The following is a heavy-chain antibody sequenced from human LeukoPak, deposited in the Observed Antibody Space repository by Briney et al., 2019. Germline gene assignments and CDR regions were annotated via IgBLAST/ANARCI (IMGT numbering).Heavy chain of an antibody. Sequence: ASVKVSCKASGYTFTSYGISWVRQALGQGLEWMGWISAYNGNTNYAQKLQGRVTMTTDTSTSTAYMELRSLRSDDTAVYYCARMKGTVTTGKGRLNYYYYYMDVWGKGTTVTVSS. CDR2: ISAYNGNT. J-gene: IGHJ6*03. V-gene: IGHV1-18*01. D-gene: IGHD4-17*01. CDR3: ARMKGTVTTGKGRLNYYYYYMDV. CDR1: GYTFTSYG.